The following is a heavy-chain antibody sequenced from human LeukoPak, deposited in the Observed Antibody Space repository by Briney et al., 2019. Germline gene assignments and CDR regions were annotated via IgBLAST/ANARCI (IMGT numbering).Heavy chain of an antibody. CDR1: GYTFTGYY. V-gene: IGHV1-18*04. CDR3: ARVWFGDLYGMDV. D-gene: IGHD3-10*01. J-gene: IGHJ6*02. CDR2: ISTYNGNT. Sequence: ASVKVSCKASGYTFTGYYMHWVRQAPGQGLEWMGWISTYNGNTNFDQKLQGRVTMTTDTSTSTAYMELRSLRSDDTAVYYCARVWFGDLYGMDVWGQGTTVTVSS.